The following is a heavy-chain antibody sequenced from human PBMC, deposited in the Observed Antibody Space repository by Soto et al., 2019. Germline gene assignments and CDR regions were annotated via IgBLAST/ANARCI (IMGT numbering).Heavy chain of an antibody. CDR1: GYPVTAYY. Sequence: QLHLVQSGAVVKKPGASVTVSCSASGYPVTAYYMHWVRQAPGRGLEWMGGINPATGAAKYPQTFQGRATRARGPSPSTVFMELSGLASEDTAVFYCARGGGVGVAGSAAFDMWGQGTLVTVSS. CDR2: INPATGAA. D-gene: IGHD3-3*01. CDR3: ARGGGVGVAGSAAFDM. J-gene: IGHJ3*02. V-gene: IGHV1-2*02.